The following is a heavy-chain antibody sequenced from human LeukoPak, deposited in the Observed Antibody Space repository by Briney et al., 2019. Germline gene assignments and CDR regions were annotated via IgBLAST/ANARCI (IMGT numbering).Heavy chain of an antibody. J-gene: IGHJ4*02. CDR3: ARFYRNYQPADY. V-gene: IGHV1-18*01. CDR2: ISAYNGNT. CDR1: GYTFTSYG. Sequence: ASVKLSCKASGYTFTSYGISWVRQAPGQGLGWMGWISAYNGNTNYAQKLQGRVTMTTDTSTSTAYMELRSLRYDDTAVYFCARFYRNYQPADYWGQGTLVTVSS. D-gene: IGHD4-11*01.